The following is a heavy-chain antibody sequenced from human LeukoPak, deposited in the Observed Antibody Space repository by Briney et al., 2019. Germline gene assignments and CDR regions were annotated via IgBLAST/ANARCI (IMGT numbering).Heavy chain of an antibody. J-gene: IGHJ6*03. Sequence: ASVKVSCKASGYTFTSYAMHWVRQAPGQRLEWMGWINAGNGNTKYSQEFQGRVTITRDTSASTAYMELSSLRSDDTAVYYCARETSQKGAHYMDVWGKGTTVTISS. D-gene: IGHD3-16*01. CDR1: GYTFTSYA. V-gene: IGHV1-3*01. CDR2: INAGNGNT. CDR3: ARETSQKGAHYMDV.